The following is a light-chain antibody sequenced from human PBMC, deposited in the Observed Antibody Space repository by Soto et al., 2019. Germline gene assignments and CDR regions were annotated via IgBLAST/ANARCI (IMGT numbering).Light chain of an antibody. CDR2: AAY. V-gene: IGKV1-39*01. Sequence: DIQMTQSPSSLSASVGDRVTITCRASQSISTYLNWFQQKPGKPPKLLIYAAYSLQSGVPSRFRGGGSGTDFTLTISSLQPEDFATYFCQQSYNTPRSFGRGTKVEI. J-gene: IGKJ1*01. CDR3: QQSYNTPRS. CDR1: QSISTY.